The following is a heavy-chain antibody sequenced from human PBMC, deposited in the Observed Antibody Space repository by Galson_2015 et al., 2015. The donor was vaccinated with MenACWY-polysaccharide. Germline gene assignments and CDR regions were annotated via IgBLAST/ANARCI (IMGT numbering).Heavy chain of an antibody. CDR2: IIPVFETS. J-gene: IGHJ4*02. Sequence: SVKVSCKASGGSFSSFGVSWVRQAPGQGLEWMGGIIPVFETSTYAQKFQGRVTISADKSTTTTFMEVTSLTSEDTAVYYCARVPFRELTMVRGPLDYWGQGTPVTVPS. CDR1: GGSFSSFG. CDR3: ARVPFRELTMVRGPLDY. D-gene: IGHD3-10*01. V-gene: IGHV1-69*06.